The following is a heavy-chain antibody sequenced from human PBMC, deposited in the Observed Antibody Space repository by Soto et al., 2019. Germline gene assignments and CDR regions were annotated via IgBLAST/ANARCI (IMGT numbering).Heavy chain of an antibody. CDR2: IIPFLGRT. CDR3: ARTTGSPNSNWFDP. V-gene: IGHV1-69*02. Sequence: QLHLVQSGAEVRKPGSSVKVSCTASGGTLSSYSVTWVRQATGQGLEWMGRIIPFLGRTNYAQNFQGRVKFTAHMSTITASMELSSLRSDDTAIYYCARTTGSPNSNWFDPWGQGTLLIVSS. D-gene: IGHD1-1*01. CDR1: GGTLSSYS. J-gene: IGHJ5*02.